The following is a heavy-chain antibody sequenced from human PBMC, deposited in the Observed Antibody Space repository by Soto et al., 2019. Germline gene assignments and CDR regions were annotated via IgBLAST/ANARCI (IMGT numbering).Heavy chain of an antibody. CDR2: IKSKTDGGTT. D-gene: IGHD3-22*01. CDR1: GFTFSNAW. CDR3: TTDSYSTIIIVRFDY. Sequence: GGSLRLSCAASGFTFSNAWINWVRQAPGKGLEWVGRIKSKTDGGTTDYAAPVKGRFAISRDDSNNMVYLQMNSLKIEDTAVYYCTTDSYSTIIIVRFDYWGPGTLVTVSS. J-gene: IGHJ4*01. V-gene: IGHV3-15*07.